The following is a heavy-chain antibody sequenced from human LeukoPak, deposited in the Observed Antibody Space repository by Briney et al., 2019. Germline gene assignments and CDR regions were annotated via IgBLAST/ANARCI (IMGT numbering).Heavy chain of an antibody. CDR3: ARVGGFSGFY. CDR2: IYYTEDSRST. V-gene: IGHV4-59*01. Sequence: KASETLSLTCSVSGGSINHYFWSWIRQSPGMGLEWIGYIYYTEDSRSTNYSPSLKSRVTISLDTSKNQLSLILTSVVAADTAVYYCARVGGFSGFYWGQGALVTVSS. J-gene: IGHJ4*02. D-gene: IGHD5-12*01. CDR1: GGSINHYF.